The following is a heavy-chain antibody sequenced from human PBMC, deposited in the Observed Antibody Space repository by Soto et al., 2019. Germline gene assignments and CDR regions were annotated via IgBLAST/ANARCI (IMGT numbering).Heavy chain of an antibody. D-gene: IGHD2-2*01. Sequence: QVQLQESGPGLVKPSETLSLTCTVSGGSISSYYWSWIRQPPGKGLEWIGYIYYSGSTNYNPSLKRRVTISVDTSKNQFSLKLSSVTAADTAVYYCARLVKDIVVVPAASLLDPWGQGTLVTVSS. V-gene: IGHV4-59*08. J-gene: IGHJ5*02. CDR2: IYYSGST. CDR1: GGSISSYY. CDR3: ARLVKDIVVVPAASLLDP.